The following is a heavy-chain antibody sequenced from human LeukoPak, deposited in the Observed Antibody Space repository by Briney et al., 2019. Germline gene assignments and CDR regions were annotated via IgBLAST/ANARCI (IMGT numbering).Heavy chain of an antibody. CDR1: GFTFSSYW. CDR2: IKQDGSEK. V-gene: IGHV3-7*01. Sequence: PGGSLRLSCAASGFTFSSYWMSWVRQAPGKGLEGVANIKQDGSEKYYVDSVKGRFTISRDNAKNSLYLQMNSLRAEDTAVYYCARTMGGSIVGALYFDYWGQGTLVTVSS. D-gene: IGHD1-26*01. CDR3: ARTMGGSIVGALYFDY. J-gene: IGHJ4*02.